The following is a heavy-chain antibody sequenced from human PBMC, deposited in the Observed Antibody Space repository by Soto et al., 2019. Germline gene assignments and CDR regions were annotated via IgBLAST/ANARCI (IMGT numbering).Heavy chain of an antibody. CDR2: IYHSGST. Sequence: QLQLQESGSGLVKPSQTLSLTCAVSGGSISSGGYSWSWIRQPPGKGLEWIGYIYHSGSTYYNPSRKSRVSISVDRSKYLFSLKLISVTAADTSVYYCARGMGRYASGSHPDWYFDLWGRGTLVTVSS. V-gene: IGHV4-30-2*01. CDR3: ARGMGRYASGSHPDWYFDL. D-gene: IGHD3-10*01. CDR1: GGSISSGGYS. J-gene: IGHJ2*01.